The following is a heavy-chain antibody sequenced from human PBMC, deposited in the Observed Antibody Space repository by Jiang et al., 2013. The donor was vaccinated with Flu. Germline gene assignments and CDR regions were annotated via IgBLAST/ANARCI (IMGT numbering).Heavy chain of an antibody. Sequence: GLVQPGGSLRLSCAASGFTFSSYEMNWVRQAPGKGLEWVSYISSSGSTIYYADSVKGRFTISRDNAKNSLYLQMNSLRAEDTAVYYCARVDSSGYYFYGMDVWGQGTTVTVSS. J-gene: IGHJ6*02. CDR3: ARVDSSGYYFYGMDV. CDR1: GFTFSSYE. CDR2: ISSSGSTI. D-gene: IGHD3-22*01. V-gene: IGHV3-48*03.